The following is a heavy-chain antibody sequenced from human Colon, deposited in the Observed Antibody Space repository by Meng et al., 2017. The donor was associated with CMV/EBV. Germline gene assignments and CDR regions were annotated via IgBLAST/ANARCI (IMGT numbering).Heavy chain of an antibody. CDR1: GFPFTTYW. V-gene: IGHV3-7*01. D-gene: IGHD2-2*01. CDR2: IKQDGSET. J-gene: IGHJ3*01. Sequence: GGSLRLSCAASGFPFTTYWMTWVRQAPGKGLEWVANIKQDGSETYSVDSVKGRFTISRDNAKNSLFLQMNSLRAEDTAVYYCARAKYCISSSCPPSDSFDFWGQGTKVTVSS. CDR3: ARAKYCISSSCPPSDSFDF.